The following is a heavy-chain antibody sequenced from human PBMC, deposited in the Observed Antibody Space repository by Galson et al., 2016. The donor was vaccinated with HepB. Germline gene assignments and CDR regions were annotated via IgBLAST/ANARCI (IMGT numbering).Heavy chain of an antibody. J-gene: IGHJ6*02. Sequence: QSGAEVKKPGESLKISCKGSGYSFSTYWIAWVRQMPGKGLEWMGITYPGDSDTRYSPSFQGQVTISVDKSISTAYLQWSSLKASDTAMYYCARQGRSTSWPPDAYYYGMDVWGQGTTVTVSS. D-gene: IGHD2-2*01. CDR1: GYSFSTYW. V-gene: IGHV5-51*01. CDR3: ARQGRSTSWPPDAYYYGMDV. CDR2: TYPGDSDT.